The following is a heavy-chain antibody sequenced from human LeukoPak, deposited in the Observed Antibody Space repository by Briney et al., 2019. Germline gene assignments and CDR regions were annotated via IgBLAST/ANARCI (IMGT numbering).Heavy chain of an antibody. Sequence: GALRLSCAASGFTFSTYIMNWVRQTPGKGLEWVSSIGTSTSYIYYADSVKGRFTISRDNAKNSLYLQLNSLRPEDTAVYYCARDSPPDYWGQGTLVTVSS. J-gene: IGHJ4*02. V-gene: IGHV3-21*01. CDR1: GFTFSTYI. CDR3: ARDSPPDY. CDR2: IGTSTSYI.